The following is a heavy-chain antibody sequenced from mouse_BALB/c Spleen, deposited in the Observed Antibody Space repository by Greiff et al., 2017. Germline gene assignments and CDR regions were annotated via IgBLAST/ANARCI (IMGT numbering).Heavy chain of an antibody. D-gene: IGHD1-1*01. CDR1: GFSLTSYG. V-gene: IGHV2-9*02. J-gene: IGHJ1*01. CDR2: IWAGGST. CDR3: ARDRANYGWYFDV. Sequence: QVQLKESGPGLVAPSQSLSITCTVSGFSLTSYGVHWVRQPPGKGLEWLGVIWAGGSTNYNSALMSRLSISKDNSKSQVFLKMNSLQTDDTAMYYCARDRANYGWYFDVWGEGTTVTVSS.